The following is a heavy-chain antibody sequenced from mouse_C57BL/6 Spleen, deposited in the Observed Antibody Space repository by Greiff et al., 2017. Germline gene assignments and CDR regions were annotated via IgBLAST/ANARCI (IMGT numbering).Heavy chain of an antibody. CDR2: IYPGDGDT. D-gene: IGHD2-4*01. CDR3: ARIGYYDYDGSDY. J-gene: IGHJ2*01. V-gene: IGHV1-82*01. Sequence: QVQLQQSGPELVKPGASVKISCKASGYAFSSSWMNWVKQRPGKGLEWIGRIYPGDGDTNYNGKFKGKATLTADKSSSTAYMQLSSRTSEDSAVYFCARIGYYDYDGSDYWGQGTTLTVAS. CDR1: GYAFSSSW.